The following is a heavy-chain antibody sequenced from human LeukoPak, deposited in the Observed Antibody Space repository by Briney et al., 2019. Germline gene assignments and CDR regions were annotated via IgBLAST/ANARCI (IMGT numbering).Heavy chain of an antibody. CDR2: INSDGSST. Sequence: GGSLRLSCAASGFTFSSYWMHWVRQAPGKGLVWVSRINSDGSSTSYADSVKGRFTISRDNAKNTLYLQMNSLRAEDTAEYYCARGNGTIVAFDTWGLGTMVTVSS. CDR3: ARGNGTIVAFDT. J-gene: IGHJ3*02. D-gene: IGHD1-7*01. V-gene: IGHV3-74*01. CDR1: GFTFSSYW.